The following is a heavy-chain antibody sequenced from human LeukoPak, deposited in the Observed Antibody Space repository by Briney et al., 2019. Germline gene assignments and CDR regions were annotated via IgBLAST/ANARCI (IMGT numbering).Heavy chain of an antibody. CDR2: MNPNSGNT. CDR1: GYTFTSYD. V-gene: IGHV1-8*01. Sequence: ASVKVSCKASGYTFTSYDINWVRQATGQGLEWMGWMNPNSGNTCYAQRFQGRVTMTRNTSISTAYMELSSLRSEDTAVYYCARAGAAADWFDPWGQGTLVTVSS. CDR3: ARAGAAADWFDP. J-gene: IGHJ5*02. D-gene: IGHD6-13*01.